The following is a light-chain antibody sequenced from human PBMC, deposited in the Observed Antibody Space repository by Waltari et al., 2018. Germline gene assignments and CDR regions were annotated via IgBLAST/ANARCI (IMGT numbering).Light chain of an antibody. CDR3: CSHSSSSTLVL. CDR2: EVN. CDR1: TTDVGSYNF. Sequence: QSALTQPASVSVSPGQSITLSCPGTTTDVGSYNFVPLYQQHPGEVPKLLIYEVNNRPSGVSDRFSGSRSGNTASLTISGLLAEDEADYYCCSHSSSSTLVLFGGGTKVTVL. J-gene: IGLJ3*02. V-gene: IGLV2-14*01.